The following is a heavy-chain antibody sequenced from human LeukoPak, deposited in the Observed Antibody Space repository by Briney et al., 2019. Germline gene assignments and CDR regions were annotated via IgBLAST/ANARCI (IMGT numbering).Heavy chain of an antibody. V-gene: IGHV3-30*02. Sequence: GGSLRLSCAASGFTFSSYGMHWVRQAPGKGLEWVAFIRYDGSNKYYADSVKGRFTISRDNSKNTLYLQMNCLRAEDTAVYYCAKAASSVGYDFWSGYRMSWFDPWGQGTLVTVSS. CDR2: IRYDGSNK. J-gene: IGHJ5*02. CDR3: AKAASSVGYDFWSGYRMSWFDP. CDR1: GFTFSSYG. D-gene: IGHD3-3*01.